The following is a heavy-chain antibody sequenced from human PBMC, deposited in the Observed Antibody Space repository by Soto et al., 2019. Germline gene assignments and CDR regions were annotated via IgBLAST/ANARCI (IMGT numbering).Heavy chain of an antibody. CDR2: MNPGSGDT. CDR3: ARMASFGSLNWFDP. CDR1: GYSFTNND. Sequence: ASVKVSCKTSGYSFTNNDVTWVRQATGQGLEWMGWMNPGSGDTGYAQKFQGRVTMTRNISIATAYMELSSLRSEDTAIYYCARMASFGSLNWFDPWGQGTLVTVPS. V-gene: IGHV1-8*01. J-gene: IGHJ5*02. D-gene: IGHD5-18*01.